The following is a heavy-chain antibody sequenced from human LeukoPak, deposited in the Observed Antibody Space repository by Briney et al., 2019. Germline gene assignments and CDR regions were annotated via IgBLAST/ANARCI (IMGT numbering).Heavy chain of an antibody. CDR2: MHHNGEI. Sequence: SGTLSLTCAVSGGSISDYYWSWIRQPPGKGLEWIGYMHHNGEIEYNPSLKSRVTISMDTAKNQLSLKVRSVIAADTATYYCVRGKNGYNPWGQGTLVTVSS. J-gene: IGHJ5*02. V-gene: IGHV4-59*01. CDR3: VRGKNGYNP. D-gene: IGHD5-24*01. CDR1: GGSISDYY.